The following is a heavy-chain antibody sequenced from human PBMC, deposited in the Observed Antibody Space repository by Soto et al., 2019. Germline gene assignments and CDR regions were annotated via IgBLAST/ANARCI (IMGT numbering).Heavy chain of an antibody. CDR1: GFSLSTSGVG. CDR3: AHRYDLWSGPYFDY. J-gene: IGHJ4*02. V-gene: IGHV2-5*01. Sequence: SGPTLVNPTQTLTLTCTFSGFSLSTSGVGVGWIRQPPGKALEWLALIYWNDDKRYSPSLKSRLTITKDTSKNQVVLTMTNMDPVDTATYYCAHRYDLWSGPYFDYWGQGTLVTVSS. D-gene: IGHD3-3*01. CDR2: IYWNDDK.